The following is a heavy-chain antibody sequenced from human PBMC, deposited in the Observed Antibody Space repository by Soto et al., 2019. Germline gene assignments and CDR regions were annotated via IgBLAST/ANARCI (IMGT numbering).Heavy chain of an antibody. CDR1: GYTFRGYY. J-gene: IGHJ6*02. D-gene: IGHD2-2*02. Sequence: SCKASGYTFRGYYIHWLRQAPGQGLEWMGWINPNSGGTNYAQKFQGRVTVTRDTPTSTAYMELSRLTSDDTAVYYCARSLTEGYCTITGCYTRPLYGMDVWGQGTTVTVSS. CDR2: INPNSGGT. V-gene: IGHV1-2*02. CDR3: ARSLTEGYCTITGCYTRPLYGMDV.